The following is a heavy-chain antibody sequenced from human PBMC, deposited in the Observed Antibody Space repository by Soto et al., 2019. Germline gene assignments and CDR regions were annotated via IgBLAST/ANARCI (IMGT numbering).Heavy chain of an antibody. CDR2: IYYSGST. CDR1: GGSISSYY. V-gene: IGHV4-59*08. Sequence: SETLSLTCTVSGGSISSYYGGWFRQPPGKGLEWIGFIYYSGSTTYHPSLKSRVTISVDTSKNQFSLKVSSVTAADTAVYYCARRSGSGMDVWGQGTTVTVSS. J-gene: IGHJ6*02. CDR3: ARRSGSGMDV.